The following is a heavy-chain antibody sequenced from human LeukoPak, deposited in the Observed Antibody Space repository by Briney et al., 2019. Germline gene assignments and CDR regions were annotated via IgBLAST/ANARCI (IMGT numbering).Heavy chain of an antibody. CDR3: ARGPPSRYCSSTCCYLMGYYYYYYMDV. V-gene: IGHV4-61*02. J-gene: IGHJ6*03. Sequence: SETLSLTCTVSGGSISSGSYYWSWIRQPAGKGLEWIGRIYTSGSTNYNPSLKSRVTISVDTSKNQFSLKLSSVTAADKAVYYCARGPPSRYCSSTCCYLMGYYYYYYMDVWGKGTTVTVSS. D-gene: IGHD2-2*01. CDR2: IYTSGST. CDR1: GGSISSGSYY.